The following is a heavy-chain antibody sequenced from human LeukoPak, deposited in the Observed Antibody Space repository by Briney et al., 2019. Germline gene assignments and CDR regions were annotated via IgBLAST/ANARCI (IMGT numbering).Heavy chain of an antibody. CDR3: ARDPDILTGYYYYMDV. CDR1: GYTFTGYY. J-gene: IGHJ6*03. CDR2: INPNSGGT. V-gene: IGHV1-2*02. Sequence: GASVKVSCKASGYTFTGYYMHWVRQAPGQGLEWMGWINPNSGGTNYAQKFQGRVTMTRDTSISTVYMELSRLRSDDTAVYYCARDPDILTGYYYYMDVWGKGTTVTISS. D-gene: IGHD3-9*01.